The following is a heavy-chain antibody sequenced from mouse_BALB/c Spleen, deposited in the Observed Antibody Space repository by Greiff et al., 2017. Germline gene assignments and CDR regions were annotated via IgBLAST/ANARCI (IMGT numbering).Heavy chain of an antibody. CDR2: IDPETGGT. Sequence: VQLQQSGAELVRPGASVTLSCKASGYTFTDYEMHWVKQTPVHGLEWIGAIDPETGGTAYNQKFKGKATLTADKSSSTAYMELRSLTSEDSAVYYCTSYYYGSSYVSDYWGQGTTLTVSS. D-gene: IGHD1-1*01. V-gene: IGHV1-15*01. J-gene: IGHJ2*01. CDR1: GYTFTDYE. CDR3: TSYYYGSSYVSDY.